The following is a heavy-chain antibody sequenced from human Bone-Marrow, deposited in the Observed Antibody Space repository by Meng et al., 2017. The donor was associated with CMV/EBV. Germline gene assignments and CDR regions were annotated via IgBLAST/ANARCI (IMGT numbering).Heavy chain of an antibody. V-gene: IGHV3-30*04. J-gene: IGHJ6*02. CDR1: GFTFSNYA. Sequence: GESLKISCAASGFTFSNYAMHWVRQAPGKGLEWVVVISDDGSNKQYAGSVKGRFTISRDNSKNTLHLQMSSLRVENTAVYFCARGTRHLVLSGYYYGMDVWGQGTAVTVSS. CDR2: ISDDGSNK. D-gene: IGHD6-6*01. CDR3: ARGTRHLVLSGYYYGMDV.